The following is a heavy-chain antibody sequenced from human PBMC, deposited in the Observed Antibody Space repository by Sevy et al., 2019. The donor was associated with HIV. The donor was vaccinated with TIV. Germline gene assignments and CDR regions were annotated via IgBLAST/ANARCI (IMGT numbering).Heavy chain of an antibody. Sequence: SDTLSLTCTVSGGSISSGGYYWSWIRQHPGKGLEWIGYIYYSGSTYYNPSLKSRVTISVDTSKNQFSLKLSSVTAADTAVYYCARDLGEGGYSYGNNWFDPWGQGTLVTVSS. CDR1: GGSISSGGYY. CDR3: ARDLGEGGYSYGNNWFDP. J-gene: IGHJ5*02. V-gene: IGHV4-31*03. D-gene: IGHD5-18*01. CDR2: IYYSGST.